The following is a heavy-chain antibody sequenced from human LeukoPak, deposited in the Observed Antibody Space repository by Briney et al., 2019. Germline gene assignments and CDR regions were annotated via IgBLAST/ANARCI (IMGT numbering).Heavy chain of an antibody. CDR1: GYSFTSYW. J-gene: IGHJ1*01. V-gene: IGHV5-51*01. Sequence: GESLKISCKGSGYSFTSYWIGWVRQMPGKGLEWMGIIYPGDSDTRYSPSFQGQVTISADKSISTAYLQWSSLKASDTAMYYRASGPSYYDSSGYYRRRTEYFQHWGQGTLVTVSS. CDR2: IYPGDSDT. D-gene: IGHD3-22*01. CDR3: ASGPSYYDSSGYYRRRTEYFQH.